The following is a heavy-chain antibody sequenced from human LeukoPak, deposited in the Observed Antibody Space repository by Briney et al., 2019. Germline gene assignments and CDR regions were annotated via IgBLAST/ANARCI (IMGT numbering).Heavy chain of an antibody. Sequence: SETLSLTCTVSGGSISSGSYYWSWIRQPAGKGLEWIGRIYTSGSTNYNPSLKSRATISVDTSKNQFSLKLSSVTAADTAVYYCARPQSSGWYPFDYWGQGTLVTVS. CDR1: GGSISSGSYY. CDR3: ARPQSSGWYPFDY. J-gene: IGHJ4*02. D-gene: IGHD6-19*01. V-gene: IGHV4-61*02. CDR2: IYTSGST.